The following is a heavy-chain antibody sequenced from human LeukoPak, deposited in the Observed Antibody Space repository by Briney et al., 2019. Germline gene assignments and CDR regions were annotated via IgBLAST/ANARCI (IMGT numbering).Heavy chain of an antibody. CDR3: ARGGGDYYDSSGYYHMGYYFDF. V-gene: IGHV3-66*01. D-gene: IGHD3-22*01. CDR1: GGSFSGNY. J-gene: IGHJ4*02. Sequence: ETLSLTCAVYGGSFSGNYMNWVRQAPKKGLEWVSVMYSGGGTYYADSVKGRFTISRDNSKNTLYLQMNSLRAEDTAVYYCARGGGDYYDSSGYYHMGYYFDFWGQGTLVTVSS. CDR2: MYSGGGT.